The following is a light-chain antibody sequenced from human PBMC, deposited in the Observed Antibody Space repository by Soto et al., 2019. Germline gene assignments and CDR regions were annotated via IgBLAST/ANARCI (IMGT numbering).Light chain of an antibody. CDR3: QQSYRTPLT. J-gene: IGKJ4*01. Sequence: DIQLTPSPSSLSASVGDRVTITCLASQSISNNLNWYQQKPGKAPRLLIYAASSLQSGVPSRFSGSGSGTDFTLVINSLQPEDFTTYYCQQSYRTPLTFGGGTKVEIK. V-gene: IGKV1-39*01. CDR1: QSISNN. CDR2: AAS.